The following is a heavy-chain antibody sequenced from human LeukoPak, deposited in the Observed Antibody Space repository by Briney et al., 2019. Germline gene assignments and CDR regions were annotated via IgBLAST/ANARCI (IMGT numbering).Heavy chain of an antibody. J-gene: IGHJ4*02. CDR3: ARGSGSRRGGDY. D-gene: IGHD1-26*01. V-gene: IGHV4-30-4*01. CDR2: IYYSGST. Sequence: PSETLSLTCTVSGGSISSGDYYWSWIRQPPGKGLEWIGYIYYSGSTYYNPSLKSRVTISVDTSKNQFSLKLSSVTAADTAVYYCARGSGSRRGGDYWGQGTLVTVSS. CDR1: GGSISSGDYY.